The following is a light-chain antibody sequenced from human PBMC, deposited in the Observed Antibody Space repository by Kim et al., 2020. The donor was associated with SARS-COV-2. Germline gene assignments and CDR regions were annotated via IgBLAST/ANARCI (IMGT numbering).Light chain of an antibody. V-gene: IGKV1-5*01. CDR1: QNINTW. CDR2: DAS. Sequence: SAAVGDRVTITCRASQNINTWLAWYHQKPGRPPKLLIYDASSLQGGVPSRFSGSGSGTEFTLTLRGLQPDDFATYYCQQYDSFPFTFGQGTKLEI. CDR3: QQYDSFPFT. J-gene: IGKJ2*01.